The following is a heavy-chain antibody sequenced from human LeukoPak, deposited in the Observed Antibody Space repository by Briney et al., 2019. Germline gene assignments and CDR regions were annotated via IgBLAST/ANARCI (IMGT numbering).Heavy chain of an antibody. Sequence: SETLSLTCTVSVGSFSSYYWIWIREPPGKGLEWIGYIYYSGSTNYNPSLKSPVTISVDTSKNQFSLKLSSVTAADTAVYYCARGGDCSSASCFGWFDPWGQGTLVTVSS. J-gene: IGHJ5*02. CDR1: VGSFSSYY. CDR3: ARGGDCSSASCFGWFDP. D-gene: IGHD2-2*01. V-gene: IGHV4-59*01. CDR2: IYYSGST.